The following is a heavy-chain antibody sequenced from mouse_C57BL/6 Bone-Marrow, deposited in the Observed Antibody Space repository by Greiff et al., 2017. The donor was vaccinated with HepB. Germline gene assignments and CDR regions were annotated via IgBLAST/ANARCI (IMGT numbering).Heavy chain of an antibody. V-gene: IGHV1-50*01. CDR1: GYTFTSYW. D-gene: IGHD2-3*01. Sequence: QVQLQQPGAELVKPGASVKLSCKASGYTFTSYWMQWVKQRPGQGLEWIGEIDPSDSYTNSNQQFKGKATLTVDTSSRTAYMHLSSRTSEDSAVYYCARDGYFPYAMDYWGQGTSVTVSS. CDR2: IDPSDSYT. CDR3: ARDGYFPYAMDY. J-gene: IGHJ4*01.